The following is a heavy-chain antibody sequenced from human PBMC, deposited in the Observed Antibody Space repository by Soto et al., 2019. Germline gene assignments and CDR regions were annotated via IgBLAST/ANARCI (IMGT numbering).Heavy chain of an antibody. D-gene: IGHD5-18*01. Sequence: SVKVSCKASGGTFSSYAISWVRQAPGQGLEWMGGIIPIFGTANYAQKFQGRVTITADKSTSTAYMELSSLRSGDTAVYYCARVPQGYSYGSPKNYHFDYWGQGTLVTVSS. J-gene: IGHJ4*02. V-gene: IGHV1-69*06. CDR3: ARVPQGYSYGSPKNYHFDY. CDR1: GGTFSSYA. CDR2: IIPIFGTA.